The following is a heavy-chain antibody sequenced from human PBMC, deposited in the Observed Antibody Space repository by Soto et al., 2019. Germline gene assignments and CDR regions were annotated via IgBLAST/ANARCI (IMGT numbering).Heavy chain of an antibody. J-gene: IGHJ4*02. Sequence: EVQLVESGGGLVQPGRSLRLYCAASGFTFDDYAMHWVRQAPGKGLEWVSTINWNSGSIGDANSVKGRFTISRDNAKNSLYLQKNSLTAEDTALYYCATASSMIVVISHFDYWGQGTLVTVSS. CDR1: GFTFDDYA. CDR3: ATASSMIVVISHFDY. V-gene: IGHV3-9*01. D-gene: IGHD3-22*01. CDR2: INWNSGSI.